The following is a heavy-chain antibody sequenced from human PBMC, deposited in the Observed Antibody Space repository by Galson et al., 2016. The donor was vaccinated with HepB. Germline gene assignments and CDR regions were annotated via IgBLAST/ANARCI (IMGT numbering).Heavy chain of an antibody. V-gene: IGHV1-18*04. CDR2: VSAYNGDT. CDR1: GYTFTSYG. D-gene: IGHD5-24*01. Sequence: SVKVSCKASGYTFTSYGINWVRQAPGQGLEWMGWVSAYNGDTNYAQNLQGRVTMTTDSSTSSAYMDLRSLRSDDTAVYYCARDRRRWLQPSGPHGGFDIWGQGTMVTVSS. J-gene: IGHJ3*02. CDR3: ARDRRRWLQPSGPHGGFDI.